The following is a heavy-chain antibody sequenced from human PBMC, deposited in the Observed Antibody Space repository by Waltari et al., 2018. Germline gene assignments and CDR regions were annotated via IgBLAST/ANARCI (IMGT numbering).Heavy chain of an antibody. Sequence: EVQLVESGGGLVQPGGSLRLSCAASGFTFSSYSMNWVRQAPGKGLEWVAYISSSSSTIYYADSVKGRFTISRDNAKNSLYLQMNSLRAEDTAVYYCARDLTGSSGGIDYWGQGTLVTVSS. J-gene: IGHJ4*02. CDR1: GFTFSSYS. CDR2: ISSSSSTI. V-gene: IGHV3-48*01. D-gene: IGHD7-27*01. CDR3: ARDLTGSSGGIDY.